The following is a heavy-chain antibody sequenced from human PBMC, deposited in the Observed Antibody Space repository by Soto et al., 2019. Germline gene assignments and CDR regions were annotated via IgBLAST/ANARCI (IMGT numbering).Heavy chain of an antibody. D-gene: IGHD2-15*01. V-gene: IGHV4-31*03. J-gene: IGHJ6*02. Sequence: PSETLSLTCTVSGGSISSGGYYWSWIPQHPGKGLEWIGYIYYSGSTYYNPSLKSRVTISVDTSKNQFSLKLSSVTAADTAVYYCARDLVLHRTIEYYYYYGMDVWGQGTTVTVSS. CDR3: ARDLVLHRTIEYYYYYGMDV. CDR2: IYYSGST. CDR1: GGSISSGGYY.